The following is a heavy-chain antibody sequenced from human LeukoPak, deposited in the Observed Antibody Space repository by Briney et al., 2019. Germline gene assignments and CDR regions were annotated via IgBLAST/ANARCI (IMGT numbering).Heavy chain of an antibody. Sequence: ASVKVSCKASGYTFTSYGISWVRQAPGQGLEWMGWSSVYNDNTNHAQKLQGRVTMSTDTSTSTAYMELRSLRSDDTAVYYCARDAGSYGFDIWGQGTMVTVSS. CDR3: ARDAGSYGFDI. V-gene: IGHV1-18*01. J-gene: IGHJ3*02. D-gene: IGHD1-26*01. CDR2: SSVYNDNT. CDR1: GYTFTSYG.